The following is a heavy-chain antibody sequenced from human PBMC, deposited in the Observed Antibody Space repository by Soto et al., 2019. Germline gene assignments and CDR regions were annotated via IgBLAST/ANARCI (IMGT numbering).Heavy chain of an antibody. D-gene: IGHD7-27*01. CDR3: ARSLVTNWGNAGDAFDI. CDR1: GYSFTSYW. V-gene: IGHV5-51*01. Sequence: GESLKISCKGSGYSFTSYWIGWVRQMPGKGLEWMGIIYPCDSDTRYSPSFQGQVPISADKSISTAHLQWSSLRAADTAMYYCARSLVTNWGNAGDAFDIWGQGTMVTVSS. J-gene: IGHJ3*02. CDR2: IYPCDSDT.